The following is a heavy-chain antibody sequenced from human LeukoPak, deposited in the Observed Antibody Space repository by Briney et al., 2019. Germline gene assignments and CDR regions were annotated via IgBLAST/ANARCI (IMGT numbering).Heavy chain of an antibody. Sequence: GRSLRLSCAASGVTFSSYGMHWVRQAPGKGLEWLAVISYDGSNKYYADSVKGRFTISRDNSKNTLYLQMNSLRAEDTAVYYCAKSHYRGFGELFSNFDYWGQGTLVTVSS. V-gene: IGHV3-30*18. CDR3: AKSHYRGFGELFSNFDY. CDR2: ISYDGSNK. J-gene: IGHJ4*02. CDR1: GVTFSSYG. D-gene: IGHD3-10*01.